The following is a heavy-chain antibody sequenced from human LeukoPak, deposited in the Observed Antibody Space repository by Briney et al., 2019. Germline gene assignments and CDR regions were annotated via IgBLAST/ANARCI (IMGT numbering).Heavy chain of an antibody. D-gene: IGHD4-23*01. J-gene: IGHJ6*02. CDR3: ARDNGGYVVYYYYGMDV. CDR2: IKQDGSEK. CDR1: GFTFSSYR. Sequence: GGSLRLSCAASGFTFSSYRMSWVRQAPGKGLEWVANIKQDGSEKYYVDSVKGRFTISRDNAKNSLYLQMNSLRAEDTAVYYCARDNGGYVVYYYYGMDVWGQGTTVTVSS. V-gene: IGHV3-7*01.